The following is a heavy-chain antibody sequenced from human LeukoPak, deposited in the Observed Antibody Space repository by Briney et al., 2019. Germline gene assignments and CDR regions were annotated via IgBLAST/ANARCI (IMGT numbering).Heavy chain of an antibody. CDR2: ITSNGGTT. CDR3: ARGIRWASDY. Sequence: GGSLRLSCAASGFTFSIYGTVWVRQAPGKGLEYVSGITSNGGTTYYGNSVKGRFTISRDNSKDTLYLQMGSLRTEDMAVYYCARGIRWASDYWGQGSLVTVAS. D-gene: IGHD4-23*01. CDR1: GFTFSIYG. J-gene: IGHJ4*02. V-gene: IGHV3-64*01.